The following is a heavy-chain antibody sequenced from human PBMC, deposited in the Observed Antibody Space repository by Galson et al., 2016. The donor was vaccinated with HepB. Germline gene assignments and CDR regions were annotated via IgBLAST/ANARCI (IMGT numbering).Heavy chain of an antibody. D-gene: IGHD1-26*01. V-gene: IGHV4-31*03. CDR2: IYYGGST. Sequence: TLSLTCTVSGGSISSAGFYWSWIRQLPGRGLEWIGYIYYGGSTFYNPSLQRRVTMSVDTSNNQFSLRLNSVTAADTAVYYCARDNVMGAKNWFDPWGQGTLVTVSS. CDR1: GGSISSAGFY. J-gene: IGHJ5*02. CDR3: ARDNVMGAKNWFDP.